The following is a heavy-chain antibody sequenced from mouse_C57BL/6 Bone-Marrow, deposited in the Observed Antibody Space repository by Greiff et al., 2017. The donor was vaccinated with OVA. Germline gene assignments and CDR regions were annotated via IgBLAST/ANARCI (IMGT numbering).Heavy chain of an antibody. Sequence: EVQLVESGGGLVKPGGSLKLSCAASGFTFSSYTMSWVRQTPEKRLEWVATISGGGGNTYYPDSVKGRFTISRDNAKNTLYLQMSSLRSAATALYYCARHEGYGYWYFDVWGTGPTVTVSS. V-gene: IGHV5-9*01. CDR1: GFTFSSYT. CDR2: ISGGGGNT. J-gene: IGHJ1*03. CDR3: ARHEGYGYWYFDV. D-gene: IGHD1-1*02.